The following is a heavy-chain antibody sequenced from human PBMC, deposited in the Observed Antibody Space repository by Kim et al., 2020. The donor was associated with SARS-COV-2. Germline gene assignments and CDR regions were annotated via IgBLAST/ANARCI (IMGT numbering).Heavy chain of an antibody. CDR2: ISSSSDHT. J-gene: IGHJ3*02. V-gene: IGHV3-11*06. D-gene: IGHD1-26*01. Sequence: GGSLRLSCAASEFTFSDYYMTWIRQAPGKGLEWVSYISSSSDHTSYADSVKDRFTISRDNAKNSLYLQMNSLRAEDTAVYYCARDARAGPTNGFDIWGQGTMVTVSS. CDR3: ARDARAGPTNGFDI. CDR1: EFTFSDYY.